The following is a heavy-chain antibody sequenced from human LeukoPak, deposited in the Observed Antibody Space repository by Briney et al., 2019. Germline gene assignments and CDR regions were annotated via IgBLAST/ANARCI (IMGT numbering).Heavy chain of an antibody. CDR2: IYTSGST. J-gene: IGHJ4*02. D-gene: IGHD5-24*01. CDR1: GGSIRSTNYY. Sequence: SETLSLTCTVSGGSIRSTNYYWSWIRQPAGRGLEWIGRIYTSGSTNYNPSLKSRVTISVDTSKNQFSLKLCSVTAADTAVYYCAREPRDGYNSLDYWGQGTLVTVSS. V-gene: IGHV4-61*02. CDR3: AREPRDGYNSLDY.